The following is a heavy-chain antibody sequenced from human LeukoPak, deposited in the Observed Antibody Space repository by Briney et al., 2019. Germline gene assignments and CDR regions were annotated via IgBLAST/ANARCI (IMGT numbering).Heavy chain of an antibody. CDR2: IYAGDSDT. J-gene: IGHJ6*03. Sequence: GESLKISCKGSGYSFTSYWIVWVRQMPGKGLEWMGTIYAGDSDTIYSPSFQGQVTISADKSISTAYLQWSSLKGSDTAIYYCARRSSGYTSYWSRTDYYFHMDVWGKGTTVSVS. CDR3: ARRSSGYTSYWSRTDYYFHMDV. CDR1: GYSFTSYW. D-gene: IGHD6-13*01. V-gene: IGHV5-51*01.